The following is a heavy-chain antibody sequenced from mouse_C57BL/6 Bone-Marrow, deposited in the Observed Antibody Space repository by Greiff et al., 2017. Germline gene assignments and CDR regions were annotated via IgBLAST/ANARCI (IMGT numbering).Heavy chain of an antibody. V-gene: IGHV14-4*01. CDR1: GFNIKDDY. J-gene: IGHJ3*01. CDR2: IDPENGDT. D-gene: IGHD3-3*01. Sequence: EVKLQQSGAELVRPGASVKLSCTASGFNIKDDYMHWVKQRPEQGLEWIGWIDPENGDTEYASKFQGKATITADTSSNTAYLQLSSLTSEDTAVYYCTSGTTWFAYWGQGTLVTVSA. CDR3: TSGTTWFAY.